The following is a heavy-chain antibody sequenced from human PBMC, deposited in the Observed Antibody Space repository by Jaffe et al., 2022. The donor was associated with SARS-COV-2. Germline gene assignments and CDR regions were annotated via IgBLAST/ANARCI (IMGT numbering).Heavy chain of an antibody. CDR1: GGSISSSSYY. D-gene: IGHD3-9*01. CDR3: AREDYDILTGLYFDY. V-gene: IGHV4-39*02. J-gene: IGHJ4*02. Sequence: QLQLQESGPGLVKPSETLSLTCTVSGGSISSSSYYWGWIRQPPGKGLEWIGSIYYSGSTYYNPSLKSRVTISVDTSKNQFSLKLSSVTAADTAVYYCAREDYDILTGLYFDYWGQGTLVTVSS. CDR2: IYYSGST.